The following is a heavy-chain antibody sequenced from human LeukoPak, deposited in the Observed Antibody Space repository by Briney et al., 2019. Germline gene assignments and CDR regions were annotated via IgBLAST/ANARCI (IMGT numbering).Heavy chain of an antibody. CDR3: ARRYYDSGGYYGGYYYYMDV. CDR1: GGSFSGYY. D-gene: IGHD3-22*01. V-gene: IGHV4-39*01. Sequence: SETLSLTCAVYGGSFSGYYWGWIRQPPGKGLEWIGSIYYSGSTYYNPSLKSRVTISVDTSKNQFSLKLSSVTAADTAVYYCARRYYDSGGYYGGYYYYMDVWGKGTTVTVSS. CDR2: IYYSGST. J-gene: IGHJ6*03.